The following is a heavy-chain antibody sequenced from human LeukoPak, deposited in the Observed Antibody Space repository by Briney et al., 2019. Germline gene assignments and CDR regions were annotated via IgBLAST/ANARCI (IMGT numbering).Heavy chain of an antibody. CDR1: GYTFTGYY. CDR2: INPNSGCT. Sequence: VASVKVSCKASGYTFTGYYIHWVRQAPGQGLEWMGRINPNSGCTNYAQKFQGRVTMTRDTSISTAYMELSRLRSDDTAVYYCARGRSGWYFIDYWGQGTLVTVSS. D-gene: IGHD6-19*01. CDR3: ARGRSGWYFIDY. J-gene: IGHJ4*02. V-gene: IGHV1-2*06.